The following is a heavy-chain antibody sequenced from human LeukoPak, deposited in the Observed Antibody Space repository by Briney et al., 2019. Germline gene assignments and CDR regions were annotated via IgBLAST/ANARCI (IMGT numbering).Heavy chain of an antibody. J-gene: IGHJ4*02. Sequence: GGSLRPSCAASGFTFSSYSMNWVGQAPGKGLEWVSSISSSSSYIYYADSVKGRFTISRDNAKNSLYLQMNSLRAEDTAVYYCARDLGDYVWGSYRFYYFDYWGQGTLVTVSS. CDR1: GFTFSSYS. CDR3: ARDLGDYVWGSYRFYYFDY. V-gene: IGHV3-21*01. D-gene: IGHD3-16*02. CDR2: ISSSSSYI.